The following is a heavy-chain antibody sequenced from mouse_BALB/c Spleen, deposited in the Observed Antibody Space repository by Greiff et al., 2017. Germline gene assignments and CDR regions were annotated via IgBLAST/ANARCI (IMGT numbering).Heavy chain of an antibody. CDR3: ARFWDVVNYAMDY. V-gene: IGHV2-2*02. D-gene: IGHD4-1*01. J-gene: IGHJ4*01. CDR1: GFSLTSYG. CDR2: IWSGGST. Sequence: VHLVESGPGLVQPSQSLSITCTVSGFSLTSYGVHWVRQSPGKGLEWLGVIWSGGSTDYNAAFISRLSISKDNSKSQVFFKMNSLQANDTAIYYCARFWDVVNYAMDYWGQGTSVTVSS.